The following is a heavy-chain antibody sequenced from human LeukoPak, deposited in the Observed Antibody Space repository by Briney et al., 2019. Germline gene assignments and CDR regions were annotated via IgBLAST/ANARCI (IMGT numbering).Heavy chain of an antibody. V-gene: IGHV1-18*04. J-gene: IGHJ2*01. CDR3: ARTVSRYWYFDL. CDR2: INPDSGYT. D-gene: IGHD4-17*01. CDR1: GYTFTDYY. Sequence: ASVKVSCKTSGYTFTDYYIHWVRQAPGQGLEWMGWINPDSGYTNYAQKLQGRVTMTTDTSTSTAYMELRSLRSDDTAVYYCARTVSRYWYFDLWGRGTLVTVSS.